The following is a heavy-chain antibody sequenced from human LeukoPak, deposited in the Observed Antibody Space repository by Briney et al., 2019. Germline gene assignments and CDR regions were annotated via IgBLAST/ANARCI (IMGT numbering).Heavy chain of an antibody. CDR1: GFTFSSYA. V-gene: IGHV3-23*01. D-gene: IGHD3-10*01. J-gene: IGHJ1*01. Sequence: GGSLRLSCAASGFTFSSYAMSWVRQAPGKGLEWASAISGSGGSTYYADSVKGRFTISRDNSKNTLYLQMNSLRAEDTAVYYCAKDIEGSGSYFVSLAEYFQHWGQGTLVTVSS. CDR2: ISGSGGST. CDR3: AKDIEGSGSYFVSLAEYFQH.